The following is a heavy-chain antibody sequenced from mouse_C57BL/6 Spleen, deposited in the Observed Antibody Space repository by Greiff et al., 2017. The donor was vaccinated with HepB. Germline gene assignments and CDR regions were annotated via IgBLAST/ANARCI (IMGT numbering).Heavy chain of an antibody. Sequence: VQLQQPGAELVKPGASVKLSCKASGYTFTSYWMQWVKQRPGQGLEWIGEIDPSDSYTNYNQKFKGKATLTVDTSSSTAYMQLSSLTSEDSAVYYCASSGTPFVYWGQGTTLTVSS. D-gene: IGHD4-1*01. V-gene: IGHV1-50*01. CDR2: IDPSDSYT. CDR1: GYTFTSYW. J-gene: IGHJ2*01. CDR3: ASSGTPFVY.